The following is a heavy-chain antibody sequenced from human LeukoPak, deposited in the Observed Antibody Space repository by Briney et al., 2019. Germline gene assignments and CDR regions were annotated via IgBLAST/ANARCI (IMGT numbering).Heavy chain of an antibody. D-gene: IGHD6-19*01. Sequence: GGSLRLSCEVSGFTIRNQWMSWVRQAPGKGLEWVANIKEDGREKYYVDSVKGRFTISRDNAKNSLYLQMNSLRAEDTAVYYCARAPGYSSGWYDHSYFYMDVWGKGTTVTISS. CDR1: GFTIRNQW. CDR2: IKEDGREK. J-gene: IGHJ6*03. CDR3: ARAPGYSSGWYDHSYFYMDV. V-gene: IGHV3-7*03.